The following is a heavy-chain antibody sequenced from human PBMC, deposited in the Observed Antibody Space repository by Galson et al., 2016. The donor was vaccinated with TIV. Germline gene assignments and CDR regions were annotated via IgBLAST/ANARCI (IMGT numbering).Heavy chain of an antibody. D-gene: IGHD3-10*01. CDR2: INPKSGGT. CDR3: ARGYGSDPDF. V-gene: IGHV1-2*02. CDR1: GFTFIGYY. J-gene: IGHJ4*02. Sequence: SVKVSCKASGFTFIGYYIHWVRQAPGQGLEWMGWINPKSGGTIYAQKFQGRVTMTRDTTISTVYMDLSNLRSDDTAVYYCARGYGSDPDFWGQGTLVTVSS.